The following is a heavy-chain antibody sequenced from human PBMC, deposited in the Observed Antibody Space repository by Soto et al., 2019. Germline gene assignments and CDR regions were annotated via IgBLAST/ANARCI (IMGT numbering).Heavy chain of an antibody. CDR3: ARGYCSSTSCYSPQVWGY. Sequence: ASVKVSCKASGYTFTSYYMHWVRQAPGQGLEWMGIINPSGGSTSYAQKFQGRVTMTRDTSTSTVYMELSSLRSEDTVVYYCARGYCSSTSCYSPQVWGYWGQGTLVTVSS. J-gene: IGHJ4*02. D-gene: IGHD2-2*01. CDR1: GYTFTSYY. CDR2: INPSGGST. V-gene: IGHV1-46*01.